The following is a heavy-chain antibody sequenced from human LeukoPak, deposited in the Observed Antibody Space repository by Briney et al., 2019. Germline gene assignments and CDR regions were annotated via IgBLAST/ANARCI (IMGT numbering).Heavy chain of an antibody. J-gene: IGHJ4*02. V-gene: IGHV3-23*01. CDR3: AKDPLITIFGVAAVGY. CDR2: ISSSSSTI. D-gene: IGHD3-3*01. Sequence: GGSLRLSCAASGFTFSSNAMSWVRQAPGKGLEWVSYISSSSSTIYYADSVKGRFTISRDNSKNTLYLQMNSLRAEDTAVYYCAKDPLITIFGVAAVGYWGQGTLVTVSS. CDR1: GFTFSSNA.